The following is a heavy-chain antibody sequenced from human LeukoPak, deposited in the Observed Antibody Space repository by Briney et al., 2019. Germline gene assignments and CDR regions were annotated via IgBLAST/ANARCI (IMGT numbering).Heavy chain of an antibody. D-gene: IGHD1-26*01. CDR1: GGSISSYY. CDR3: AREGPGLVGAIPSWYFDL. CDR2: IYYSGST. V-gene: IGHV4-59*01. J-gene: IGHJ2*01. Sequence: PSETLSLTCTVSGGSISSYYWSWIRQPPGKGLEWIGYIYYSGSTNYNPSLKSRVTISVDTSKNQFSLKLSSVTAADTAVYYCAREGPGLVGAIPSWYFDLWGRGTLVTVSS.